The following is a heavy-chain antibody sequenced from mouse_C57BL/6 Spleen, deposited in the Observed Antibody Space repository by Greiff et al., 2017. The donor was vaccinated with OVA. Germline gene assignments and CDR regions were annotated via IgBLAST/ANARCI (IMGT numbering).Heavy chain of an antibody. V-gene: IGHV1-76*01. D-gene: IGHD1-1*01. CDR1: GYTFTDYY. Sequence: QVQLKQSGAELVRPGASVKLSCKASGYTFTDYYINWVKQRPGQGLEWIARIYPGSGNTYYNEKFKGKATLTAEKSSSTAYMQLSSLTSEDSAVYFCARYGVYYYGSSDWYFDVWGTGTTVTVSS. CDR2: IYPGSGNT. CDR3: ARYGVYYYGSSDWYFDV. J-gene: IGHJ1*03.